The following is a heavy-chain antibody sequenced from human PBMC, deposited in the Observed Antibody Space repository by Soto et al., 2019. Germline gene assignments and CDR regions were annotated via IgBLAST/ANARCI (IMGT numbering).Heavy chain of an antibody. D-gene: IGHD2-15*01. V-gene: IGHV5-51*01. CDR3: ARTPGPEVAASLEYYYFSGMDV. CDR2: IHPSDSDT. Sequence: PXASVKISYESCGYSFTSYLIGWVRQIGGKGLEWMGIIHPSDSDTKYSPSFQGQVTISVDKSITTAYLQWSSLKASDTAMYYCARTPGPEVAASLEYYYFSGMDVWGQGTTVTVSS. CDR1: GYSFTSYL. J-gene: IGHJ6*02.